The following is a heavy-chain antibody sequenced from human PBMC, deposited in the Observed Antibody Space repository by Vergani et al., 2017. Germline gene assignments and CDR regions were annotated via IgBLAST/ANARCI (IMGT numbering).Heavy chain of an antibody. CDR1: GESIRSGSHY. CDR3: ARARPYCTSGSCPAI. D-gene: IGHD2-15*01. J-gene: IGHJ4*02. Sequence: QVKLQESGPGLLKPSQTLSLTCTVSGESIRSGSHYLSWIRQPAGKGPEWIGHIHTGGSTDRNPSFKSRVSISVDTSKSQFSLKLHPVTVADTAVYYCARARPYCTSGSCPAIWGQGTLVTVSS. V-gene: IGHV4-61*02. CDR2: IHTGGST.